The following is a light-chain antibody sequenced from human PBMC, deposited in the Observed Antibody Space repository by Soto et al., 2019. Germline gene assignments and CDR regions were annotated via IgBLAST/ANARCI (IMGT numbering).Light chain of an antibody. Sequence: EIVLTQSPATLSLSPGERATLSCRASQSVNSYLAWYQQKPGQAPRLLLYDASTRATGIPARFSGSGSGTDFTLPISSRVPEDVSVYYCQQRSNWPPLTFGGGTKVEIK. V-gene: IGKV3-11*01. J-gene: IGKJ4*01. CDR3: QQRSNWPPLT. CDR2: DAS. CDR1: QSVNSY.